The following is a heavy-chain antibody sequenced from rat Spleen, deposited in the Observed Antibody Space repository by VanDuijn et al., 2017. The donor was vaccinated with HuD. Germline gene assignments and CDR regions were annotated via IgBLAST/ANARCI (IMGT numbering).Heavy chain of an antibody. CDR3: ARRLYDHFDY. CDR2: ISYDGSHT. J-gene: IGHJ2*01. CDR1: GFTFSASN. V-gene: IGHV5-7*01. D-gene: IGHD1-2*01. Sequence: EVQLVESGGGLVQPGRSLKLSCAASGFTFSASNMAWVRQAPKKGLEWVATISYDGSHTYYRDSVKGRFSISRDNARSTLSLQMDSLRSEDTATYYLARRLYDHFDYWGQGVMVTVSS.